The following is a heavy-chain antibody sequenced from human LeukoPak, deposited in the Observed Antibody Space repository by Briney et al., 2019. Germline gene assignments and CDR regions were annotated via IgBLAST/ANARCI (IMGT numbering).Heavy chain of an antibody. CDR2: IRFDGSIK. V-gene: IGHV3-30*02. D-gene: IGHD2-15*01. CDR1: GFTFSSYG. CDR3: AKLRLGYCSGGSCSRAGTPMDV. J-gene: IGHJ6*03. Sequence: TGGSLRLSCAASGFTFSSYGMHWVRQAPGKGLEWVAFIRFDGSIKSYADSVKGRFTISRDNSKNTLFLQMNSLRAEDTAVYYCAKLRLGYCSGGSCSRAGTPMDVWGKGTTVTISS.